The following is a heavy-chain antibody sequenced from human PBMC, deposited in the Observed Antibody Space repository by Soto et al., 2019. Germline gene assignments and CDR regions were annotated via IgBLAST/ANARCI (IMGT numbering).Heavy chain of an antibody. CDR2: IYYSGST. CDR1: GGSISSSSYY. J-gene: IGHJ4*02. CDR3: ASLSFIAAAGPEVYY. D-gene: IGHD6-13*01. Sequence: PSETLSLTCTVSGGSISSSSYYWGWIRQPTGKGLEWIGSIYYSGSTYYNPSLKSRVTISVDTSKNQFSLKLSSVTAADTAVYYCASLSFIAAAGPEVYYWGQGTLVTVSS. V-gene: IGHV4-39*01.